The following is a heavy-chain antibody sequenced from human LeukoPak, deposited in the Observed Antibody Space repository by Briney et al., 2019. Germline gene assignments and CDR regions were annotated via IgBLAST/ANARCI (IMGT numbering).Heavy chain of an antibody. J-gene: IGHJ4*02. D-gene: IGHD5-24*01. CDR3: AREKMATSIDY. V-gene: IGHV3-11*01. CDR2: ISSSGSTI. Sequence: GGSLRLSCAASGFTFSDYYMSWIRQAPGKGLEWVSYISSSGSTIYYADSVKGRFTISRDNAKNSPYLQMNSLRAEDTAVYYCAREKMATSIDYWGQGTLVTVSS. CDR1: GFTFSDYY.